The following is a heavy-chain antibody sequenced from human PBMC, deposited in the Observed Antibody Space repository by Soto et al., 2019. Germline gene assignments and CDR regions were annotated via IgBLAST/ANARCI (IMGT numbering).Heavy chain of an antibody. Sequence: EVQLVESGGGLVKPGGSLRLSCAASGFTFSNAWMSWVRQAPGKGLEWVGRIKSKTDGGTTDYAAPVKGRFTISRDDSQNTLYLQMNSLKTEDTAVDYCTKGPGYYDILTGYRFDYWGQGTLVTASS. CDR3: TKGPGYYDILTGYRFDY. CDR1: GFTFSNAW. D-gene: IGHD3-9*01. V-gene: IGHV3-15*01. CDR2: IKSKTDGGTT. J-gene: IGHJ4*02.